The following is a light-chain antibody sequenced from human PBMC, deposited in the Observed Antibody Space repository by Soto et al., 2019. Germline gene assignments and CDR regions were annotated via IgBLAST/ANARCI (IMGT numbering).Light chain of an antibody. CDR3: QKYSSVIT. Sequence: DIQMTQSPSSLSASVGDRVTITCRASQGIRNFLAWYQQKPGKVPKLLISAASTLESGVPSRFSGSGSGKDFTLTITSHQSEDVATYYCQKYSSVITLGQGTRLEIK. CDR2: AAS. CDR1: QGIRNF. V-gene: IGKV1-27*01. J-gene: IGKJ5*01.